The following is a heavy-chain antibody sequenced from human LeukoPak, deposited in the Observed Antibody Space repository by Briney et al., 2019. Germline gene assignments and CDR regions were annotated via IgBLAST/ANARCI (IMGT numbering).Heavy chain of an antibody. Sequence: SETLSLTCTVSGASVGDYYWSWIRQAAGKGLEWLGRIYTSGNTIYNPSLQSRVTISVDVSRNQFSLRLISMTAADTGIYYCAVDNRDFWGQGTLVTVSS. CDR3: AVDNRDF. V-gene: IGHV4-4*07. CDR1: GASVGDYY. CDR2: IYTSGNT. J-gene: IGHJ4*02. D-gene: IGHD2/OR15-2a*01.